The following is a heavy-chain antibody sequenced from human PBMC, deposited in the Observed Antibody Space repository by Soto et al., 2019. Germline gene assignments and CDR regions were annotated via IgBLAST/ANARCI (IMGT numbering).Heavy chain of an antibody. D-gene: IGHD1-20*01. J-gene: IGHJ4*02. CDR3: ARARGTITTSDF. CDR2: LNPNTGGT. Sequence: GASVKVSCKASGYSFTGYDINWVRQATGQGLEWMGWLNPNTGGTGYSEKFQGRITLTRDTSIATAYMELTSLTSEDAAVYFCARARGTITTSDFWGQGTQVTVSS. V-gene: IGHV1-8*01. CDR1: GYSFTGYD.